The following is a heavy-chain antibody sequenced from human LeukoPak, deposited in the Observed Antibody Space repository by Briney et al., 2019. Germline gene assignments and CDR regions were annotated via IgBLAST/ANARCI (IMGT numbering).Heavy chain of an antibody. J-gene: IGHJ4*02. V-gene: IGHV3-30*02. D-gene: IGHD3-22*01. Sequence: TGGSLRLSCAASGFTFSSYGMHWVRQAPGKGLEWVAFIRYDGSNKYYADSVKGRFTISRDNSKNTLYLQMNSLRAEDTAVYYCARDLMKYYYDSSGYYFGYWGQGTLVTVSS. CDR3: ARDLMKYYYDSSGYYFGY. CDR2: IRYDGSNK. CDR1: GFTFSSYG.